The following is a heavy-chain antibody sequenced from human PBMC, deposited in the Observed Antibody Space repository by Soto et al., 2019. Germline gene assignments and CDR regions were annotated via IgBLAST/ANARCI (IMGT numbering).Heavy chain of an antibody. V-gene: IGHV1-46*01. CDR2: INPSGGST. D-gene: IGHD6-19*01. CDR3: ARVVGREHIVKAGNPRWYYFDY. CDR1: GYAFTSYY. J-gene: IGHJ4*01. Sequence: ASVKVSCKASGYAFTSYYMHWVRQAPGQGLEWMGIINPSGGSTSYAQKFQGRVTMTRDTSTSTVYMELSSLRSEDTAVYYCARVVGREHIVKAGNPRWYYFDYWGQ.